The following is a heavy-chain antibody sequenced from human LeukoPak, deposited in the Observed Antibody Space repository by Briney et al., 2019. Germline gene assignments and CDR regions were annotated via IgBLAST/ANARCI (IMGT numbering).Heavy chain of an antibody. CDR2: INYSGST. CDR3: ARIGDTAMAYAFDI. V-gene: IGHV4-59*12. J-gene: IGHJ3*02. CDR1: GGSISGYY. D-gene: IGHD5-18*01. Sequence: SETLSLTCTVSGGSISGYYWSWIRQPPGKGLEWIGYINYSGSTNYNPSLKRRVTISVDTSKNQFSLKLSSVTAADTAVYYCARIGDTAMAYAFDIWGQGTMVTVSS.